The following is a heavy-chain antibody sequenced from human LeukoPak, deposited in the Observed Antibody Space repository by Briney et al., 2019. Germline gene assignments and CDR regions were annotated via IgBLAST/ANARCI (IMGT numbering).Heavy chain of an antibody. J-gene: IGHJ4*02. CDR2: IYHSGST. V-gene: IGHV4-30-2*01. D-gene: IGHD3-22*01. Sequence: SETLSLTCAVSGGSISSGGYSWSWIRQPPGKGLEWIGYIYHSGSTYYNPSLKSRVTISVDRSKNQFSLKLSSVTAADTAVYYCATIGSSGYAIDYWGQGTLVTVSS. CDR3: ATIGSSGYAIDY. CDR1: GGSISSGGYS.